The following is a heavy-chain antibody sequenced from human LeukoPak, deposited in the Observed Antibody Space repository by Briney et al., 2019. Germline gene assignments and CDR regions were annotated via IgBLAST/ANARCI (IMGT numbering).Heavy chain of an antibody. D-gene: IGHD2-2*01. CDR3: ARGPVCSSTSCYPRFDY. Sequence: ASVKVSCKASRYTFTGYYMHWLRQAPGQGLEWMGWINPNSGGTNYAQKFQGRVTMTRDTSISTAYMELGRLRSDDTAVYYCARGPVCSSTSCYPRFDYWGQGTLVTVSS. CDR1: RYTFTGYY. J-gene: IGHJ4*02. V-gene: IGHV1-2*02. CDR2: INPNSGGT.